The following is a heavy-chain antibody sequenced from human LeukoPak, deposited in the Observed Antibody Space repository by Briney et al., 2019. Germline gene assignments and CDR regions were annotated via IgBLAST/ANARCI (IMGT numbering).Heavy chain of an antibody. D-gene: IGHD3-10*01. CDR1: GSTFSSYS. CDR2: ISSSSSYI. J-gene: IGHJ6*03. CDR3: ARDGGSGSYYNVGYYYYYMDV. Sequence: GGSLGLSCAASGSTFSSYSMNWVRQAPGKGLEWVSSISSSSSYIYYADSVKGRFTISRDNAKNSLYLQMNSLRAEDTAVYYCARDGGSGSYYNVGYYYYYMDVWGKGTTVTVSS. V-gene: IGHV3-21*01.